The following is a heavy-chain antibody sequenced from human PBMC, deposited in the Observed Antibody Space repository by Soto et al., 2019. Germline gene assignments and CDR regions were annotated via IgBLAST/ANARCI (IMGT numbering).Heavy chain of an antibody. CDR3: ATSYCGNECQPNRAFYYFGWDV. CDR2: IIPILEAT. D-gene: IGHD2-21*01. Sequence: QVQLVQSGAEVRKPGSSVKVSCRASGGTFSDFTVTWVRQAPGQGLEWMGGIIPILEATKYAQTFQDRVTFTADESTSTVFMELSSLRSEDTAVCFCATSYCGNECQPNRAFYYFGWDVWGQGTTVTVSS. CDR1: GGTFSDFT. V-gene: IGHV1-69*01. J-gene: IGHJ6*02.